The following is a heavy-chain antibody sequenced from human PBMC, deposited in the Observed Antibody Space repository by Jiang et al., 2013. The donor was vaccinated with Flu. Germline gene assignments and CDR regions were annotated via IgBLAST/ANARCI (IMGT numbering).Heavy chain of an antibody. J-gene: IGHJ5*02. Sequence: QPPGRGWSGLGVSIIVGAPYYNPSLKSRVTISVDTSKNQFSLKLSSVTAADTAVYYCARPREHGWFDPWGQGTLVTVSS. CDR3: ARPREHGWFDP. D-gene: IGHD1-26*01. V-gene: IGHV4-39*07. CDR2: SIIVGAP.